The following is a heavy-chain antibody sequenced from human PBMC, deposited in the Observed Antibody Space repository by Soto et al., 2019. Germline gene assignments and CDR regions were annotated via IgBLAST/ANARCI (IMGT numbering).Heavy chain of an antibody. J-gene: IGHJ6*02. CDR2: ITSSTRTT. D-gene: IGHD3-10*01. CDR1: GFTLKSYE. Sequence: DGQLVESGGGLVQSGGSLRLSCEASGFTLKSYEVNWVRQAPGKGLEWISYITSSTRTTYYADSVKGRFTISRDNARKSVYLQMSSLRVEDTAIYYCARGNTSIQGDLSHYNGLDVWGQGTTVTVSS. V-gene: IGHV3-48*03. CDR3: ARGNTSIQGDLSHYNGLDV.